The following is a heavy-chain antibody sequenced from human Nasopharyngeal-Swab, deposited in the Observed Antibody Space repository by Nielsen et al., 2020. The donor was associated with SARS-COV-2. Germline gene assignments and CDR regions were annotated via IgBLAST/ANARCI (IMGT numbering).Heavy chain of an antibody. CDR1: GSSISSGYY. V-gene: IGHV4-38-2*02. Sequence: SETLSLTCTVSGSSISSGYYWAWIRQPPGKGLEWIGSIYHGGSTYYTPSLERRVTISVDTSNNHFSLKLTSVTAANTAVYYCARALSNTPNYNWFDPWGQGTLVTVSS. J-gene: IGHJ5*02. CDR2: IYHGGST. D-gene: IGHD1-1*01. CDR3: ARALSNTPNYNWFDP.